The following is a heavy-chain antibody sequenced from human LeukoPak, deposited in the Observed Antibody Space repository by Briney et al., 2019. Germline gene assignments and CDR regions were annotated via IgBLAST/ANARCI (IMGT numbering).Heavy chain of an antibody. V-gene: IGHV4-34*01. CDR1: GGSFSGYY. J-gene: IGHJ5*02. Sequence: TSETLSLTCAVYGGSFSGYYWSWIRQPPGKGLEWIGESNHSGSTNYNPSLKSRVTISVDTSKNQFSLKLSSVTAADTAVYYCARGHYRYYYGSGSLNWFDPWGQGTLVTVSS. D-gene: IGHD3-10*01. CDR3: ARGHYRYYYGSGSLNWFDP. CDR2: SNHSGST.